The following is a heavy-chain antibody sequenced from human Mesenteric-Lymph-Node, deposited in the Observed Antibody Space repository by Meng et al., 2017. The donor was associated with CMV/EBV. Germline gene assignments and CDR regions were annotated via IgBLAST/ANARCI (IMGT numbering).Heavy chain of an antibody. CDR1: GFTVSSHY. CDR3: VRGGSVVPAATYYFDY. Sequence: SGFTVSSHYMTWVRQAPGKGLEWVSVMYSGGTIYYADSVKGRFTISRDNSKNTLYLQINNLRAEDTAVYYCVRGGSVVPAATYYFDYWGQGTLVTVSS. D-gene: IGHD2-2*01. J-gene: IGHJ4*02. V-gene: IGHV3-53*01. CDR2: MYSGGTI.